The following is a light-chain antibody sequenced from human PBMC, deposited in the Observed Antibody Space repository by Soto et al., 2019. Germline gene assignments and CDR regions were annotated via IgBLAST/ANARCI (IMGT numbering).Light chain of an antibody. J-gene: IGLJ1*01. CDR2: EVS. V-gene: IGLV2-18*01. CDR3: SLYTSENAYV. CDR1: STDFVSYNR. Sequence: ALAQPPSVSGSPGQSVTISRTGTSTDFVSYNRVSWYQQPPGTAPKLMIYEVSKRPSGVPDRFSGSKSGNTASLTISGLQAADEADYYCSLYTSENAYVFGTGTKVTVL.